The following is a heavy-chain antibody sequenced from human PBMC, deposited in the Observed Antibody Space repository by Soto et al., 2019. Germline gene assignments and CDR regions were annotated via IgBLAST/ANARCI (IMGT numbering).Heavy chain of an antibody. V-gene: IGHV3-23*01. Sequence: GALLVPGSASGFTFSNYAVSWVRQALGKGLEWVSGISGSGGSIYYADSVKGRFTISRDNSKDTLYLQMNSLRVEDTALYYCAKSGRHYDSTGYFYHWGQGTLVTVYS. CDR3: AKSGRHYDSTGYFYH. CDR1: GFTFSNYA. CDR2: ISGSGGSI. J-gene: IGHJ5*02. D-gene: IGHD3-22*01.